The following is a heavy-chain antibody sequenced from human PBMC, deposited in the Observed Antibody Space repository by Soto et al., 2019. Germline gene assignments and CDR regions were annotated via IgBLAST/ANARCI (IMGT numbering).Heavy chain of an antibody. J-gene: IGHJ4*02. CDR1: GFTVNSSY. V-gene: IGHV3-66*01. CDR2: LYSGGGT. D-gene: IGHD6-13*01. Sequence: GGSQRLSCAVSGFTVNSSYMSWVRQAPGKGLEWVSVLYSGGGTYYADSVKGRFTISRDNSKNTLYLQMNTLRGDDTAVYYCARDSSTWYEFPYWGQGTLVTVSS. CDR3: ARDSSTWYEFPY.